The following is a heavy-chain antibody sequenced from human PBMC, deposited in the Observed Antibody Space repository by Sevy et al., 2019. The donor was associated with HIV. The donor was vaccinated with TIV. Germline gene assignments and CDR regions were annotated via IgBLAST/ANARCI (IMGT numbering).Heavy chain of an antibody. D-gene: IGHD3-9*01. V-gene: IGHV3-30-3*01. Sequence: GGSLRLSCAASGFTFSSYAMHWVRQAPGKGLEWVAVISYDGSNKYYADSVKGGFTISSDNSKNTLYLKMNSLRAEDSAEFYGARTGYDILTGSAGSLPGYYGMDVWGQGTTVTVSS. J-gene: IGHJ6*02. CDR1: GFTFSSYA. CDR2: ISYDGSNK. CDR3: ARTGYDILTGSAGSLPGYYGMDV.